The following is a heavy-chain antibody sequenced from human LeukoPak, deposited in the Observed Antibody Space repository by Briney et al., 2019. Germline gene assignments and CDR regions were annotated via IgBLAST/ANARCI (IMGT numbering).Heavy chain of an antibody. Sequence: PSETLSLTCTVSGGSISSSSYYWGWIRQPAGKGLERIGRIYTSGSTNYNPSLKSRVTISVDTSKNQFSLKLSSVTAADTAVYYCARVQVDRAGPLEYWGQGTLVTVSS. CDR2: IYTSGST. CDR1: GGSISSSSYY. V-gene: IGHV4-61*02. D-gene: IGHD6-13*01. J-gene: IGHJ4*02. CDR3: ARVQVDRAGPLEY.